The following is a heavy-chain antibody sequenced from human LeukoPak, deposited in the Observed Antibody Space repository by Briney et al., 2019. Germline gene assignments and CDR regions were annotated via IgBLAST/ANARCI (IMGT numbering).Heavy chain of an antibody. CDR3: TRGHHSGGYFPPDY. V-gene: IGHV3-74*01. D-gene: IGHD1-26*01. J-gene: IGHJ4*02. Sequence: GGSLRLSCAASGFTFSNYWMLWVRQAPGKGLVWVSRINIDGSSTTYADSVKGRITISRDNAKNTLYLQMNSLRAEDTAVYYCTRGHHSGGYFPPDYWGQGTLVTVSS. CDR2: INIDGSST. CDR1: GFTFSNYW.